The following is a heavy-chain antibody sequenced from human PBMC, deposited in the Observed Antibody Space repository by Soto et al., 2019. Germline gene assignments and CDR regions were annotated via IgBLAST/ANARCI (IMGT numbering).Heavy chain of an antibody. Sequence: GASVKVSCKASGYTFTSYYMHWVRQAPGQGLEWMGIINPSGGSTSYAQKFQGRVTMTRDTSTSTVYMELSSLRSEDTAVYYCARGSRSHFDWTFTPDFDYWGQGTLVTVSS. D-gene: IGHD3-9*01. J-gene: IGHJ4*02. V-gene: IGHV1-46*01. CDR1: GYTFTSYY. CDR2: INPSGGST. CDR3: ARGSRSHFDWTFTPDFDY.